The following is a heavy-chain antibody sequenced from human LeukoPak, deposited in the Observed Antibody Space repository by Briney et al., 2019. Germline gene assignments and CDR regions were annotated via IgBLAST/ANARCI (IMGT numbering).Heavy chain of an antibody. CDR3: ARAQRSGWYPVSDQLADY. CDR2: ISYDGSNK. J-gene: IGHJ4*02. D-gene: IGHD6-19*01. V-gene: IGHV3-30-3*01. Sequence: GGSLRLSCAAPGFTFSSYAMHWVRQAPGKGLEWVAVISYDGSNKYYADSVKGRFTISRDNSKNTLYLQMNSLRAEDTAVYYCARAQRSGWYPVSDQLADYWGQGTLVTVSS. CDR1: GFTFSSYA.